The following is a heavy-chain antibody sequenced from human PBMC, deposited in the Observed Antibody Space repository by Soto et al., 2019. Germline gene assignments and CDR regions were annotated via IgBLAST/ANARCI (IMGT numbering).Heavy chain of an antibody. V-gene: IGHV4-34*01. D-gene: IGHD1-26*01. CDR2: INHSGST. CDR1: GGSFSGYY. Sequence: QVQLQQWGAGLLKPSETLSLTCAVYGGSFSGYYWSWIRQPPGKGLEWIGEINHSGSTNYNPSLRSRVTISVDTAMTHCSRKLSSVTAADTAVYYCARGDISLVATTPNWSFDLWGRGTPVTVSS. CDR3: ARGDISLVATTPNWSFDL. J-gene: IGHJ2*01.